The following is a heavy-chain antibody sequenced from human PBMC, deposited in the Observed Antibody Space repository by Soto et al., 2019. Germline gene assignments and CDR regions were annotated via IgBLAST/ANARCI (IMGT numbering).Heavy chain of an antibody. J-gene: IGHJ4*02. Sequence: SETLSLTCSVSGGSMSEYFWSWIRQSPGKGLGWIGYIYYLGSTDYNPSLKSRVTISVDTSKRQFSLRLTSVTAADTAVYYCARDGYDGSGSPYPDYWGPGTQVTVSS. CDR2: IYYLGST. CDR1: GGSMSEYF. CDR3: ARDGYDGSGSPYPDY. V-gene: IGHV4-59*01. D-gene: IGHD3-10*01.